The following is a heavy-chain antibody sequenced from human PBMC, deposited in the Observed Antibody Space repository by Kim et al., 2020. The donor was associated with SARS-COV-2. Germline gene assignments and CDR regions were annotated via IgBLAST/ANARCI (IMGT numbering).Heavy chain of an antibody. CDR3: ARELETGGGGP. V-gene: IGHV3-11*01. Sequence: YSADTGKGRFTIPRDNAKNSLYLQMNSLRAEDTAVYYCARELETGGGGPWGQGTLVTVSS. J-gene: IGHJ5*02. D-gene: IGHD1-1*01.